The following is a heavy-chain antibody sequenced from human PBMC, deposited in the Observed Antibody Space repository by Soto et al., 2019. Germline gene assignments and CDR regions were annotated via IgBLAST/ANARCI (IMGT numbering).Heavy chain of an antibody. D-gene: IGHD5-12*01. CDR1: GGTFSSYA. CDR2: IIPIFGTA. V-gene: IGHV1-69*06. J-gene: IGHJ4*02. Sequence: QVQLVQSGAEVKKPGSSVKVSCKASGGTFSSYAISWVRQAPGQGLEWMGGIIPIFGTANYAQKLQGRVTITADKSTSTAYMERSSLRSEDTAVYYCARGRDGYNRKYYFDYWGQGTLVTVSS. CDR3: ARGRDGYNRKYYFDY.